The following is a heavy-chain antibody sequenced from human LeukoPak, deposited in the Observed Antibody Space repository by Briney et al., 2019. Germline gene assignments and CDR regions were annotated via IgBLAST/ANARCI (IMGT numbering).Heavy chain of an antibody. J-gene: IGHJ4*02. CDR2: MNPSSGYT. CDR1: GYTLSGYD. CDR3: ARGPSGGYPPGY. D-gene: IGHD2-8*02. V-gene: IGHV1-8*01. Sequence: ASVKVSCKASGYTLSGYDIDWVRQATGQGLEWMGWMNPSSGYTGYAQKFQGRVTMTRNTSISTAYMELSSLTSEDTAVYYCARGPSGGYPPGYWGQGTLVTVSS.